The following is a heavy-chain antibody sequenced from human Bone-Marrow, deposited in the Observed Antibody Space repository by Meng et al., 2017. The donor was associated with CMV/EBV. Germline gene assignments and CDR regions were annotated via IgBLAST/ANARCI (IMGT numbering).Heavy chain of an antibody. J-gene: IGHJ6*02. CDR2: IYSGGST. V-gene: IGHV3-66*01. CDR3: ARDRYTIFGVVNLAVALDYYYGMDV. D-gene: IGHD3-3*01. Sequence: GGSLRLSCAASGFTVSSNYMSWVRQAPGKGLEWVSVIYSGGSTYYADSVKGRFTISRDNAKNSLYLQMNSLRAEDTAVYYCARDRYTIFGVVNLAVALDYYYGMDVWGQGTTVTVSS. CDR1: GFTVSSNY.